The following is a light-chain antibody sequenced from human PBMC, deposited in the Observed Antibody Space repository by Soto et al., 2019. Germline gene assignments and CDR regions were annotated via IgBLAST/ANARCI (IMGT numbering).Light chain of an antibody. CDR1: QGIRND. J-gene: IGKJ2*01. CDR3: LQDYNYPYT. CDR2: GAS. Sequence: AIQLTQSPSSRSASVGDSVTITCRASQGIRNDLGWYHQKPGKAPKFLIYGASSLQSRVPSRFSGSGSGTDFTLTINSLQPEDFATYYCLQDYNYPYTFGQGTKVDIK. V-gene: IGKV1-6*01.